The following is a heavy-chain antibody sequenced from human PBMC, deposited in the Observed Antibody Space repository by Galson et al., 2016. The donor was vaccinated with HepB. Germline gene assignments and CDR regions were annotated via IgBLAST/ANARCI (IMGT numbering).Heavy chain of an antibody. Sequence: TLSLTCTVAGYSISSADHYWSWIRQTPEKGLEWIGYIFHIGIAYYNPSLKNRVNISIDTAENRFSLDLTSVTAADTAVYYCARRFFGGSEYFDLWGRGTLITVSS. D-gene: IGHD3-3*01. CDR1: GYSISSADHY. CDR3: ARRFFGGSEYFDL. J-gene: IGHJ2*01. V-gene: IGHV4-30-4*01. CDR2: IFHIGIA.